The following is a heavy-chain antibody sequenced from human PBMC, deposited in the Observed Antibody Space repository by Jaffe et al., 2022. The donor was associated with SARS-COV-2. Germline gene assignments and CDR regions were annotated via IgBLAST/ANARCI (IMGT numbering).Heavy chain of an antibody. CDR1: ADSISGTYY. Sequence: QVHLQESGPGLVKPSETLSLTCTVSADSISGTYYWGWIRQPPGKGLEWLGSIFHTGSISYNPSLNSRVTISVDTSKNQVSLNLRSVTAADTAVYYCALDRGNSNWYYYWGQGTLVTVSS. CDR2: IFHTGSI. D-gene: IGHD4-4*01. V-gene: IGHV4-38-2*02. J-gene: IGHJ4*02. CDR3: ALDRGNSNWYYY.